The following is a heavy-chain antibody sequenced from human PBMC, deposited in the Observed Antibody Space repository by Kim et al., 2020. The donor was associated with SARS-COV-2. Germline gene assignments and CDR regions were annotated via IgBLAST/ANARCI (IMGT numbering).Heavy chain of an antibody. Sequence: GGSLRLSCAASGFTFSSYWMSWVRQAPGKGLEWVANIKQDGSEKYYVDSVKGRFTISRDNAKNSLYLQMNSLRAEDTAVYYCARVGLLWFGEPALDGYWGRGTLVTVSS. D-gene: IGHD3-10*01. CDR1: GFTFSSYW. CDR3: ARVGLLWFGEPALDGY. V-gene: IGHV3-7*03. J-gene: IGHJ4*02. CDR2: IKQDGSEK.